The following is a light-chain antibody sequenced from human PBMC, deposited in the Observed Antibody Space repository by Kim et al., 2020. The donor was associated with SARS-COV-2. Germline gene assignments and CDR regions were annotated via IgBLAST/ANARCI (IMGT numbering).Light chain of an antibody. J-gene: IGLJ3*02. CDR1: SSNIGAGYD. V-gene: IGLV1-40*01. CDR3: QSYDSSLSGWV. CDR2: GNS. Sequence: VTVSCTGSSSNIGAGYDVHWYQQLPGTAPKLLIYGNSNRPSGVPDRFSGSRSGTSASLAITGLQAEDEADYYCQSYDSSLSGWVFGGGTQLTVL.